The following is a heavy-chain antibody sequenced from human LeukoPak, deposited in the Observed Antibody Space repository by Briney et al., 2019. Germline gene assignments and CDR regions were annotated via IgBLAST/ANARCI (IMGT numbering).Heavy chain of an antibody. J-gene: IGHJ3*02. CDR2: INPSSGGS. CDR1: GFTFTAYY. CDR3: ARDPGGRAFDI. D-gene: IGHD3-16*01. Sequence: ASVKVSCKASGFTFTAYYMHWVRQAPGQGLEWLGWINPSSGGSSSAQKFQGRVTMTRDTSISTAYMELSRLRSDDAAVYYCARDPGGRAFDIWGQGTMVTVSS. V-gene: IGHV1-2*02.